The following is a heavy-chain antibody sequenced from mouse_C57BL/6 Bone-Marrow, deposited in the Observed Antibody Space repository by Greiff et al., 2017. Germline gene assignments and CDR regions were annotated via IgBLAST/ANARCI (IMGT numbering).Heavy chain of an antibody. CDR3: ARQIYYDYGGFAY. CDR2: ISNGGGST. D-gene: IGHD2-4*01. J-gene: IGHJ3*01. Sequence: EVMLVESGGGLVQPGGSLKLSCAASGFTFSDYYMYWVRQTPEKRLEWVAYISNGGGSTYYPDTVKGRFTISRDNAKNTLYLQMSRLKSEDTAMYYCARQIYYDYGGFAYWGQGTLVTVSA. V-gene: IGHV5-12*01. CDR1: GFTFSDYY.